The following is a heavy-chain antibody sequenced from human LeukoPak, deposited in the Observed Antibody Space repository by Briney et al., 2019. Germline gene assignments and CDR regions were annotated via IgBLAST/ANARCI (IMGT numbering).Heavy chain of an antibody. J-gene: IGHJ3*02. CDR3: AKCLYGDYYDAFDI. V-gene: IGHV3-9*03. CDR1: GFTFDDYA. Sequence: GGSLRLSCAASGFTFDDYAMHWVRQAPGKGLEWVPGISWNSGSIGYADSVKGRFTISRDNAKNSLYLQMNSLRAEDMALYYCAKCLYGDYYDAFDIWGQGTMVTVSS. D-gene: IGHD4-17*01. CDR2: ISWNSGSI.